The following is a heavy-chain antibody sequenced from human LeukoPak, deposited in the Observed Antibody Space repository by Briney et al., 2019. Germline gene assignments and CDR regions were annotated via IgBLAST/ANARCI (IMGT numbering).Heavy chain of an antibody. J-gene: IGHJ4*02. CDR3: AKDEDEVVAAFDY. CDR2: IRYDGSNK. V-gene: IGHV3-30*02. Sequence: PGGSLRLSCAASGFTFSSYEMNWVRQAPGKGLEWVAFIRYDGSNKYYADSVKGRFTISRDNSKNTLYLQMNSLRAEDTAVYYCAKDEDEVVAAFDYWGQGTLVTVSS. CDR1: GFTFSSYE. D-gene: IGHD2-15*01.